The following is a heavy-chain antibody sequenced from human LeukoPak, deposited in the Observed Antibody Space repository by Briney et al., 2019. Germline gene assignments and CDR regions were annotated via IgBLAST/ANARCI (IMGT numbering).Heavy chain of an antibody. Sequence: PGGSLRLSCAAAGFTFSSYAMNWVRQAPGKWLEWVSAISGSGGTYYADSVKGRFTISRDNSKNTLYLQMNNLRAEDTAIYYCAKKGLASAGRPPYFDYWGQGALVTVPS. D-gene: IGHD6-13*01. CDR2: ISGSGGT. V-gene: IGHV3-23*01. CDR3: AKKGLASAGRPPYFDY. CDR1: GFTFSSYA. J-gene: IGHJ4*02.